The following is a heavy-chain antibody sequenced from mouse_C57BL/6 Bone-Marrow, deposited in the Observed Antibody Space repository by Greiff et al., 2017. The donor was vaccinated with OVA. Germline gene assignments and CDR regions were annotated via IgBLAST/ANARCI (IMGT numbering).Heavy chain of an antibody. V-gene: IGHV1-76*01. CDR2: IYPGSGNT. CDR1: GYTFTDYY. J-gene: IGHJ2*01. CDR3: ALTGTRGVYFDY. Sequence: VQLQQSGAELVRPGASVKLSCKASGYTFTDYYINWVKQRPGQGLEWIARIYPGSGNTYYNEKFKGKATLTAEKSSSTAYMQLSSLTSEDSAVYFCALTGTRGVYFDYWGQGTTLTVSS. D-gene: IGHD4-1*01.